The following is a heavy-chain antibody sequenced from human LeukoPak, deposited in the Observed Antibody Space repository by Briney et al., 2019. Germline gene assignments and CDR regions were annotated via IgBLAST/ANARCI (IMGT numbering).Heavy chain of an antibody. D-gene: IGHD6-13*01. J-gene: IGHJ6*03. CDR1: GFTFSSYG. V-gene: IGHV3-23*01. CDR2: ISGSGGSP. Sequence: QSGGSLRLSCAASGFTFSSYGMNWVRQAPGKGLEWVSAISGSGGSPYYADSVKGRFTISRDSSKNTLYLQTNSLRAEDTAVYYCAKTYSSSRAHYYYYYYMDVWGKGTTVTISS. CDR3: AKTYSSSRAHYYYYYYMDV.